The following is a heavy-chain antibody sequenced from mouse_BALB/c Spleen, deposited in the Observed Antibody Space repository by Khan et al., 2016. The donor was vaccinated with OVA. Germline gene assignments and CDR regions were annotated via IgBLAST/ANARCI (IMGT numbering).Heavy chain of an antibody. CDR3: ARDRIDY. Sequence: QVQLKESGAELAKPGASVKMSCTASGYTFTSYWMHWIKQRPGQGLEWIGYINPTSGYTDYNQKFKDKATLTADKSSSTAYMQLSSLTSDDSAVYYCARDRIDYGGKGTALTVSS. CDR2: INPTSGYT. V-gene: IGHV1-7*01. J-gene: IGHJ2*01. CDR1: GYTFTSYW.